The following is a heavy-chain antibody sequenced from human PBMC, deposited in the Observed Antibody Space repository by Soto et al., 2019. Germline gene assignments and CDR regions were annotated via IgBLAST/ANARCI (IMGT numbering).Heavy chain of an antibody. V-gene: IGHV3-23*01. CDR3: AKTSDYDFWSGYYEDYYYYYMDV. CDR2: ISDSGGST. J-gene: IGHJ6*03. CDR1: GFTFSNYS. Sequence: GGSLILSCAASGFTFSNYSRSWVRQAPGKGLEWVSVISDSGGSTHYADSVKGRFTISRDNSKNTLYLQMNSLRAEDTAVYYCAKTSDYDFWSGYYEDYYYYYMDVWGKGTTVTVSS. D-gene: IGHD3-3*01.